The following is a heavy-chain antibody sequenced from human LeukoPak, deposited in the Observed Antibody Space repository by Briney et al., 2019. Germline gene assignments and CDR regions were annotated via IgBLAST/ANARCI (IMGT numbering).Heavy chain of an antibody. CDR2: ISSSGSLI. CDR1: GFTFSSYE. CDR3: ARAAVVASTLPAY. J-gene: IGHJ4*02. D-gene: IGHD2-15*01. Sequence: GGSLRLSCAASGFTFSSYEMNWVRQAPGKGLQWASYISSSGSLIYYADSVEGRFTISRDNAKNSLYLQMNSLRAEDTALYYCARAAVVASTLPAYWGQGTLATVSS. V-gene: IGHV3-48*03.